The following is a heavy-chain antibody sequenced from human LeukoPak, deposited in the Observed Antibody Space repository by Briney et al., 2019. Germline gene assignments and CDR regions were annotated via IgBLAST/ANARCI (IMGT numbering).Heavy chain of an antibody. CDR1: GYTFTGYY. J-gene: IGHJ4*02. CDR2: MNPNSGNT. CDR3: ASWDFWSGYYLV. D-gene: IGHD3-3*01. V-gene: IGHV1-8*02. Sequence: GASVKVSCKASGYTFTGYYMHWVRQATGQGLEWMGWMNPNSGNTGYAQKFQGRVTMTRNTSISTAYMELSSLRSEDTAVYYCASWDFWSGYYLVWGQGTLVTVSS.